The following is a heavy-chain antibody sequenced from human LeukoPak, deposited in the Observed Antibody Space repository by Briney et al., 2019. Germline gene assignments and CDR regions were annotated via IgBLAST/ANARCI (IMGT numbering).Heavy chain of an antibody. D-gene: IGHD2-2*03. CDR2: IYYSGST. Sequence: SETLSLTCTVSGGSISSSSYYWGWIRQPPGRGLEWIGSIYYSGSTYYNPSLQSRVTISVDRSKSHFSLKLSSVTAADTAVYYCARVDIVVIPSANGAFDIWGQGTTVIVSS. CDR3: ARVDIVVIPSANGAFDI. V-gene: IGHV4-39*07. CDR1: GGSISSSSYY. J-gene: IGHJ3*02.